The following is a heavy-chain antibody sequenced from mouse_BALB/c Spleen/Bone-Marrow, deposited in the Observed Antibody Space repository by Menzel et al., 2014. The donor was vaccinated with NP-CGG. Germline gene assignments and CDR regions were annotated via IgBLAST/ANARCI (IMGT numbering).Heavy chain of an antibody. CDR3: ARNGNYGAWFAY. CDR1: GFNIKDTY. CDR2: IDPANGNT. J-gene: IGHJ3*01. D-gene: IGHD2-1*01. Sequence: VQLQQSGAELVKPGASVKLSCTASGFNIKDTYMHWVKQRPEQGLEWIGRIDPANGNTKYDPKFQGKATITADTSSNTAYLQLSRLTSENTALYYRARNGNYGAWFAYWGQGTLVTVSA. V-gene: IGHV14-3*02.